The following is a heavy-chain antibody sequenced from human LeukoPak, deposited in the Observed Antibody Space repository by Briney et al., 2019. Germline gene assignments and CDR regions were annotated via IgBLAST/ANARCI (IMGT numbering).Heavy chain of an antibody. V-gene: IGHV1-69*13. CDR2: IIPIFGTA. J-gene: IGHJ4*02. CDR3: ARDYRNFQLLSY. D-gene: IGHD2-2*01. CDR1: GGTFSSYA. Sequence: GASVKVSCKASGGTFSSYAISWVRQAPGQGLEWMGGIIPIFGTANYAQKFQGRVTITADESTSTAYMELSSLRSEDTAVYYCARDYRNFQLLSYWGQGTLVTVSS.